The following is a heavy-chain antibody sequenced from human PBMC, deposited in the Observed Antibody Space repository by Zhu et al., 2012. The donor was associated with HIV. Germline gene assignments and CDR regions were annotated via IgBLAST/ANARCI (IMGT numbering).Heavy chain of an antibody. V-gene: IGHV4-59*01. D-gene: IGHD5-24*01. CDR3: ARTXDGYNYWYFDL. Sequence: QVQLQESGPGLVKPSETLSLTCTVSGGSISSYYWSWIRQPPGKGLEWIGYIYYSGSTNYSPSLKSRVTISVDTSKNQFSLKLSSVTAADXAVYYCARTXDGYNYWYFDLVGPGHRGHC. J-gene: IGHJ2*01. CDR2: IYYSGST. CDR1: GGSISSYY.